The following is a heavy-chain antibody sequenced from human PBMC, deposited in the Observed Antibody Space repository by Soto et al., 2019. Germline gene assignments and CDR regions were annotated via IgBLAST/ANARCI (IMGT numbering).Heavy chain of an antibody. V-gene: IGHV4-39*01. Sequence: QLQLQESGPGLVKPSETLSLTCTVSGGSISSSSYYWGWIRQPPGKGLEWIGSIYYSGSTYYNPSLKSRVTISVDTSKNQFSLKLSSVTAADTAVYYCARNYAAAGTGRGDWFDPWGQGTLVTVSS. CDR3: ARNYAAAGTGRGDWFDP. CDR2: IYYSGST. D-gene: IGHD6-13*01. CDR1: GGSISSSSYY. J-gene: IGHJ5*02.